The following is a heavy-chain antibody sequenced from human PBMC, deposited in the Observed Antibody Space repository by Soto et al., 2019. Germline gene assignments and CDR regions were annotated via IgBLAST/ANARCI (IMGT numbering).Heavy chain of an antibody. CDR3: ARGGMVIIPTATAFDY. J-gene: IGHJ4*02. CDR2: IYASGST. D-gene: IGHD2-2*01. Sequence: SETLSLTCTVSGGSISPYYWSWIRQPAGKGLEWIGRIYASGSTNYNPSLKGRVTMSVATSKNQFSLKLSSVTAADTAVYYCARGGMVIIPTATAFDYWGQGTMVTVYS. CDR1: GGSISPYY. V-gene: IGHV4-4*07.